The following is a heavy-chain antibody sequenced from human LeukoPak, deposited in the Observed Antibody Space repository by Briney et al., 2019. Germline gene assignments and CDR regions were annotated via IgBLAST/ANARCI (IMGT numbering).Heavy chain of an antibody. J-gene: IGHJ4*02. Sequence: ASVKVSCKASGYTFTSYGISWVRQAPGQGLEWMGWISAYNGNTNYAQKLQGRVTVTTDTSTSTAYMELRSLRSDDTAVYYCARDGWGIGSYPFDYWGQGTLVTVSS. CDR3: ARDGWGIGSYPFDY. D-gene: IGHD1-26*01. CDR1: GYTFTSYG. V-gene: IGHV1-18*01. CDR2: ISAYNGNT.